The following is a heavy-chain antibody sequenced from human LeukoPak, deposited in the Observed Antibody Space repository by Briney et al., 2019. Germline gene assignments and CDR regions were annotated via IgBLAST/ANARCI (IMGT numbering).Heavy chain of an antibody. Sequence: SETLSLTCTASGGSISSYYWSWIRQPPGKGLEWIGYIYYSGSTNYNPSLKSRVTISVDTSKNQFSLKLSSVTAADTAVYYCARHISPAAGMMVSWFDPWGQGTLVTVSS. J-gene: IGHJ5*02. CDR1: GGSISSYY. CDR2: IYYSGST. CDR3: ARHISPAAGMMVSWFDP. D-gene: IGHD6-13*01. V-gene: IGHV4-59*08.